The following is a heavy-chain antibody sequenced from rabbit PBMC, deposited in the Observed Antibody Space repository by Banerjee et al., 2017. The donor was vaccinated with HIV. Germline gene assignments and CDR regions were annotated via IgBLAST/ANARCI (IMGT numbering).Heavy chain of an antibody. CDR1: GFDFSNNA. D-gene: IGHD4-1*01. J-gene: IGHJ4*01. CDR2: IYTGDGST. CDR3: ARDLAGVIGWNFNL. V-gene: IGHV1S40*01. Sequence: QSLEESGGDLVKPGASLTLTCTASGFDFSNNAMCWVRQAPGKGLELIACIYTGDGSTYYASWAKGRFTISKTSSTTVTLQMTSLTAADTATYLCARDLAGVIGWNFNLWGPGTLVTVS.